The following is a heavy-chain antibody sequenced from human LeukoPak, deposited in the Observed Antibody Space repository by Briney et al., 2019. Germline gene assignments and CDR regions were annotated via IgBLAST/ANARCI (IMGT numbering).Heavy chain of an antibody. CDR1: GYIFTSYY. D-gene: IGHD2-2*01. CDR2: INPSGGST. J-gene: IGHJ4*02. V-gene: IGHV1-46*01. CDR3: ARGRQLLSPLDY. Sequence: ASVTVSCTASGYIFTSYYMHWVRQAPGQGLEWVGIINPSGGSTTYAQKFQGRVTMTRDTSTSTVYMELSSLRSEDTAVYYCARGRQLLSPLDYWGQGTLVTVSS.